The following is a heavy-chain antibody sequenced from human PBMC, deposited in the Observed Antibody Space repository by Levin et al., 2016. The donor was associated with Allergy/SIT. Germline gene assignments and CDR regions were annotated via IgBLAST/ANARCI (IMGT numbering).Heavy chain of an antibody. V-gene: IGHV2-5*02. D-gene: IGHD3-9*01. Sequence: WIRQPPGKALEWLGIIYWDDDKRYSPSLKSRLTITKDTSKNQVVLTMSNMDLVDTATYYCAHSSFYLLTGYYNWFDPWGQGTLVTVSS. CDR2: IYWDDDK. CDR3: AHSSFYLLTGYYNWFDP. J-gene: IGHJ5*02.